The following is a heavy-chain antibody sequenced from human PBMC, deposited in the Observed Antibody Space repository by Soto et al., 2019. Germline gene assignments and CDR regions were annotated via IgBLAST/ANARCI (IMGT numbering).Heavy chain of an antibody. CDR1: GGSFRGYY. J-gene: IGHJ4*02. Sequence: PSETLSLTCAVYGGSFRGYYWSWIRQPPGKGLEWIGEINHSGSTNYNPSLKSRVTISVDTSKNQFSLKLSSVTAADTAVYYCARGGPHLLRYFDWSPFNYWGQVTLVTVSS. CDR2: INHSGST. D-gene: IGHD3-9*01. V-gene: IGHV4-34*01. CDR3: ARGGPHLLRYFDWSPFNY.